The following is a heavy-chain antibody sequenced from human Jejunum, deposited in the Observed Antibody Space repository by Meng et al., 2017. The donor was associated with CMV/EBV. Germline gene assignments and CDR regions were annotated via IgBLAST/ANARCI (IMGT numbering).Heavy chain of an antibody. D-gene: IGHD3-22*01. Sequence: QVQLLGSGXGVVESGXAWRLSXAASRFTFDGYTMHWVCQAPGKRLEWVSVMSYDGTKKYYADSVKGRFTISRDNSKNTLYLQMNSLRAEDTAVYYCARGAMGYDSSGFFDHCGQGTLVTVSS. V-gene: IGHV3-30-3*01. J-gene: IGHJ5*02. CDR1: RFTFDGYT. CDR2: MSYDGTKK. CDR3: ARGAMGYDSSGFFDH.